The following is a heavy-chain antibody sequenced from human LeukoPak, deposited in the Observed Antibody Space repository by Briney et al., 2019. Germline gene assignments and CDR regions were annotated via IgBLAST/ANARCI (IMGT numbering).Heavy chain of an antibody. CDR3: ARHPSGRMWLQQGGWFDP. CDR2: MYYSGST. J-gene: IGHJ5*02. D-gene: IGHD5-24*01. V-gene: IGHV4-39*01. Sequence: PSETLSLTCTVSGGSISSSSYYWGWIRQPPGKGLEWIGNMYYSGSTYYNPSLKSRVTISVDTSKNQFSLKLTSVTAADTAVYYCARHPSGRMWLQQGGWFDPWGQGTLVTVSS. CDR1: GGSISSSSYY.